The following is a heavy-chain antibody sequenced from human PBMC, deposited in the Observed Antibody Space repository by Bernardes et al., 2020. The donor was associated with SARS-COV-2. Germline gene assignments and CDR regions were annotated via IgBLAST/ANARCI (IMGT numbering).Heavy chain of an antibody. Sequence: VGSLILSCSASGFTVSSNYMSWVRRAPGKGLEWVSGFYSGGRTYYADSVKGRFTISRDNSKNTLYLQMDSLRAEDTAVYYCSRSLGYCSSGDWLPRYYLYFYAMDVCGQGTTVTVAS. V-gene: IGHV3-53*01. CDR2: FYSGGRT. CDR1: GFTVSSNY. CDR3: SRSLGYCSSGDWLPRYYLYFYAMDV. J-gene: IGHJ6*02. D-gene: IGHD2-15*01.